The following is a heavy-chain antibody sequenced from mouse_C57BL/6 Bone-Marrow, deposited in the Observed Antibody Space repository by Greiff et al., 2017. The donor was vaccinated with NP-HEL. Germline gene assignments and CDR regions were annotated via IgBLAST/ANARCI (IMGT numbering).Heavy chain of an antibody. J-gene: IGHJ1*03. D-gene: IGHD1-1*01. CDR3: ATDYGSSWYFDV. Sequence: QVHVKQSGAELVRPGSSVKLSCKASGYTFTSYWMHWVKQRPIQGLEWIGNIDPSDSETHYNQKFKDKATLTVDKSSSTAYMQLSSLTSEDSAVYYCATDYGSSWYFDVWGTGTTVTVSS. V-gene: IGHV1-52*01. CDR2: IDPSDSET. CDR1: GYTFTSYW.